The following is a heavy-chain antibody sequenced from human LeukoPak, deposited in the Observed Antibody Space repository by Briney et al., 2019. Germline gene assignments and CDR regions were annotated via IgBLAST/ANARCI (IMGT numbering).Heavy chain of an antibody. D-gene: IGHD3-22*01. V-gene: IGHV3-21*01. CDR1: GFTFSSYS. J-gene: IGHJ4*02. CDR3: ARERGPYYYDSSGGFDY. CDR2: ISSSSSYI. Sequence: GGSLRLSCAASGFTFSSYSMNWVRQAPGKGLEWVSSISSSSSYIYYADSVKGRFTISRDNPKNSLYLQMNSLRAEDTAVYYCARERGPYYYDSSGGFDYWGQGTLVTVSS.